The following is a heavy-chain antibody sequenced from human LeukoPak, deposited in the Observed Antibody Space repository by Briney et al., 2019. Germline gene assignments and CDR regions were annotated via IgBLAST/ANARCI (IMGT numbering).Heavy chain of an antibody. CDR3: AKTYGHFDD. Sequence: GGSLRLSCAASGFSFTSYTMNWVRQAPGKGLEWVSSITSGSSYIYYADSVKGRFTISRDNAKNSLYLQTTSLRVEDTAVYYCAKTYGHFDDWGQGTLVTVSS. CDR1: GFSFTSYT. J-gene: IGHJ4*02. CDR2: ITSGSSYI. D-gene: IGHD4-17*01. V-gene: IGHV3-21*01.